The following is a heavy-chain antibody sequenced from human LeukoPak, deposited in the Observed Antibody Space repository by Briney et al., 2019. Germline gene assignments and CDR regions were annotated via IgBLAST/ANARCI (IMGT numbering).Heavy chain of an antibody. CDR2: IDWDDEK. J-gene: IGHJ5*02. Sequence: SGSGPTLVKPTQTLTLTCSFSGFSLDSTGMCVSWIRQPPGKALEWLARIDWDDEKFYSTSLKTRLTISKDPASNQVVLTMTNMDPADTAVYYCSRMFAPASLGSGSYGLDPWGPGTLVTASS. V-gene: IGHV2-70*17. CDR1: GFSLDSTGMC. CDR3: SRMFAPASLGSGSYGLDP. D-gene: IGHD3-10*01.